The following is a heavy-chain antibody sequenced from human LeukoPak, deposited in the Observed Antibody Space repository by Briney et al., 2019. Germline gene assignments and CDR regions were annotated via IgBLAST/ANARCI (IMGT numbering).Heavy chain of an antibody. Sequence: GGSLRLSCAASGFTFSSYAMSWVRQAPGKGLEWVSSISGSGGSTNYADSVKGRFTISRDNSKNTLYLQMNSLRAKDTAVYYCAKCRYYYDSPDWFDPWGQGTLVIVSS. CDR1: GFTFSSYA. CDR3: AKCRYYYDSPDWFDP. D-gene: IGHD3-22*01. J-gene: IGHJ5*02. CDR2: ISGSGGST. V-gene: IGHV3-23*01.